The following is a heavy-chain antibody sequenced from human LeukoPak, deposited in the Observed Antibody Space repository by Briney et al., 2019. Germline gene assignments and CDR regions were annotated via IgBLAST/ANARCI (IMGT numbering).Heavy chain of an antibody. CDR1: GFTFSSYA. D-gene: IGHD5-18*01. J-gene: IGHJ4*02. CDR2: ISYDGSNK. V-gene: IGHV3-30-3*02. CDR3: AKPFWDSYGRGGTDY. Sequence: GGSLRLSCAASGFTFSSYAMHWVRQAPGKGLEWVAVISYDGSNKYYADSVKGRFTISRDNSKNTLYLQMNSLRAEDTAVYYCAKPFWDSYGRGGTDYWVQGTLVTVSS.